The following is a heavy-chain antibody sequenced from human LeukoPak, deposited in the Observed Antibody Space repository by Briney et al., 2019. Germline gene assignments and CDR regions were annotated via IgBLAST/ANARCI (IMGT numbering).Heavy chain of an antibody. CDR2: ITGNGGGI. CDR1: GFTFSTYA. CDR3: VKDRKPDSRYNFDY. J-gene: IGHJ4*02. Sequence: GGSLRLSCAASGFTFSTYAMNWVRQAPGKGLEWVSVITGNGGGIYYADSVKGRFTISRDNSKNTLYLQMNSLRAEDTATYYCVKDRKPDSRYNFDYWGQGTQVTVSS. V-gene: IGHV3-23*01. D-gene: IGHD5-12*01.